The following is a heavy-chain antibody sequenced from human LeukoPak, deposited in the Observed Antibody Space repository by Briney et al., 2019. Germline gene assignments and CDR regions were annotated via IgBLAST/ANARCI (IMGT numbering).Heavy chain of an antibody. CDR1: GYTFTSYG. V-gene: IGHV1-18*01. CDR2: ISAYNGNT. Sequence: AASVKVSCKASGYTFTSYGISWVRQAPGQGLEWMGWISAYNGNTNYAQKLQGRVTMTTDTSTSTAYMELRSLRSDDTAVYYCARGQYCSSTSCYRGLGSGHAFDIWGQGTMVTVSS. D-gene: IGHD2-2*01. J-gene: IGHJ3*02. CDR3: ARGQYCSSTSCYRGLGSGHAFDI.